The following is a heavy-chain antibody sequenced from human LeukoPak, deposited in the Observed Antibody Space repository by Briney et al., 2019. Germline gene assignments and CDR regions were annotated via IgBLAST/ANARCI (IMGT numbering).Heavy chain of an antibody. J-gene: IGHJ4*02. CDR2: INHSGST. CDR3: AKSLDWMIVVVSVFGY. Sequence: SETLSLTCAVYGGSFSGYYWSWIRQPPGKGLEWIGEINHSGSTNYNPSLKSRVTISVDTSKNQFSLKLSSVTAADTAVYYCAKSLDWMIVVVSVFGYWGQGTLVTVSS. CDR1: GGSFSGYY. D-gene: IGHD3-22*01. V-gene: IGHV4-34*01.